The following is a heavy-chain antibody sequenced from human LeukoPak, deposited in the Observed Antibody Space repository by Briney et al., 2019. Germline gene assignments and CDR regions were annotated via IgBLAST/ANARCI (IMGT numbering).Heavy chain of an antibody. J-gene: IGHJ4*02. V-gene: IGHV4-4*02. D-gene: IGHD6-13*01. CDR2: IHRSGST. CDR1: PDSTTSNF. CDR3: ARGKFSTSWTFDY. Sequence: PSETLSLTCTVSPDSTTSNFWSWVRQPPGKGLEWIGEIHRSGSTNYNPSLQSRVTISIDRSKNQIALELSSVTAADTAVYYCARGKFSTSWTFDYWGQGTLVTVSS.